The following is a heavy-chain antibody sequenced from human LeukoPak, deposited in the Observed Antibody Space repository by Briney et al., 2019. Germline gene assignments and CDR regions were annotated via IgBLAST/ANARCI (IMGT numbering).Heavy chain of an antibody. CDR3: TTDGVAGRSDYYYYMDV. V-gene: IGHV3-9*01. J-gene: IGHJ6*03. Sequence: GGSLRLSCAASGFTFDDYAMHWVRQAPGKGLECVSGISWNSGSIGYADSVKGRFTISRDNAKNSLYLQMNSLKTEDTAVYYCTTDGVAGRSDYYYYMDVWGKGTTVTVSS. CDR1: GFTFDDYA. D-gene: IGHD6-19*01. CDR2: ISWNSGSI.